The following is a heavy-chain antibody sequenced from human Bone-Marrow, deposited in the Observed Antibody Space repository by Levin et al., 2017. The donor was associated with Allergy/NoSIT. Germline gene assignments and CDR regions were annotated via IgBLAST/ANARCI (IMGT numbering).Heavy chain of an antibody. V-gene: IGHV1-46*01. CDR1: GFSFSYFF. CDR3: ARETESKNPNPPGAYGMDV. CDR2: VKANDGTK. D-gene: IGHD2-21*02. J-gene: IGHJ6*02. Sequence: ASVKVSCRASGFSFSYFFIHWVRQAPGQGLEWMGVVKANDGTKNFAQRFQGRVTLTRDTSTGTAYMELSSLRSDDTAVYFCARETESKNPNPPGAYGMDVWGQGTTVTVSS.